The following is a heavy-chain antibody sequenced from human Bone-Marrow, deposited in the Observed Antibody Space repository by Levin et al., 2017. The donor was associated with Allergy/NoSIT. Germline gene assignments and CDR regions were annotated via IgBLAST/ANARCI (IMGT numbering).Heavy chain of an antibody. CDR2: MYYTGNT. D-gene: IGHD1-1*01. V-gene: IGHV4-39*01. Sequence: SETLSLTCIVSGGSIGSTSSYWGWIRQPPGTGLEWIGSMYYTGNTFYNPSLKSRVTMSVDTSRKQFSLRPSSVTAADTAVYYCGRRSTTVHAFDIWGQGTMVTVSS. CDR1: GGSIGSTSSY. J-gene: IGHJ3*02. CDR3: GRRSTTVHAFDI.